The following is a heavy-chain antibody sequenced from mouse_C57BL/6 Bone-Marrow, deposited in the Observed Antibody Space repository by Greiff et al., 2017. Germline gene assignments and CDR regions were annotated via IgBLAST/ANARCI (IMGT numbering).Heavy chain of an antibody. D-gene: IGHD1-1*01. CDR1: GFTFSSYA. V-gene: IGHV5-9-1*02. CDR2: ISSGGDYI. Sequence: EVKLMESGEGLVKPGGSLKLSCAASGFTFSSYAMSWVRQTPEKRLEWVAYISSGGDYIYYADTVKGRFTISRDNARNTLYLQMSSLKSEDTAMYYCTRDYYGSSRYFDVWGTGTTVTVSS. CDR3: TRDYYGSSRYFDV. J-gene: IGHJ1*03.